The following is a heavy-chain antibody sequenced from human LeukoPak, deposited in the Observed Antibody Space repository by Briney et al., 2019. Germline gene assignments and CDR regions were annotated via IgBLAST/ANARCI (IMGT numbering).Heavy chain of an antibody. Sequence: GGSLRLSCAASGFTFSNYAMSWVRQAPGKGLEWVSAISGSGGSTYYADSVKGRFTISRDNSKNTLYLQMNSLRAEDTAVYYCATPGYYYGSGSYYNPRPIDYWGQGTLVTVSS. J-gene: IGHJ4*02. D-gene: IGHD3-10*01. V-gene: IGHV3-23*01. CDR1: GFTFSNYA. CDR2: ISGSGGST. CDR3: ATPGYYYGSGSYYNPRPIDY.